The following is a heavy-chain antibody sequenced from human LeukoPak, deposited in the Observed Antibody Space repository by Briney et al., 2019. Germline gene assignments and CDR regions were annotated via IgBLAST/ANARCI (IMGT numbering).Heavy chain of an antibody. CDR3: AHGQTYCSSTSCYLVDAFDI. Sequence: SGPTLVKPTQTLTLTCTFSGFSLSTSGVGVGWIRQPPGKALEWLALIYWDDDKRYSPSLKSRLTITKDTSKNQVVLTMTNMDPVDTATYYCAHGQTYCSSTSCYLVDAFDIWGQGTMVTVSS. J-gene: IGHJ3*02. CDR1: GFSLSTSGVG. V-gene: IGHV2-5*02. CDR2: IYWDDDK. D-gene: IGHD2-2*01.